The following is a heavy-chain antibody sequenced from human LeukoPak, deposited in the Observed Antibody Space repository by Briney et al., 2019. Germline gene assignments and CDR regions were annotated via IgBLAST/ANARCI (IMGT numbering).Heavy chain of an antibody. CDR2: ISSSSSYI. V-gene: IGHV3-21*01. CDR1: RLTFSKYW. D-gene: IGHD5-12*01. Sequence: GGSLRLSCVGPRLTFSKYWMTWVRQAPGQGLEWVSSISSSSSYIYYADSLKGRFTISRDNAKNSLYLQMNSLRAEDTAVYYCARDQEGIVATIDWGQGTLVTVSS. J-gene: IGHJ4*02. CDR3: ARDQEGIVATID.